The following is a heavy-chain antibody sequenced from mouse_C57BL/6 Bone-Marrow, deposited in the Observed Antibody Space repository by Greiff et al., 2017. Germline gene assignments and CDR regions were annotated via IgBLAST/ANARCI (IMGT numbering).Heavy chain of an antibody. CDR3: ATSGASYAVDYGD. Sequence: EVQLQQPGPELVKPGASVKLSCKASGYTFTDYYMDWVKQSPGKSLEWIGEINPDGGGTIYTHKFKGKYTLTVDKSSSTAYMQLSSLTSEDTAVYNCATSGASYAVDYGDRGKGTTVT. J-gene: IGHJ4*01. V-gene: IGHV1-18*01. D-gene: IGHD1-1*01. CDR2: INPDGGGT. CDR1: GYTFTDYY.